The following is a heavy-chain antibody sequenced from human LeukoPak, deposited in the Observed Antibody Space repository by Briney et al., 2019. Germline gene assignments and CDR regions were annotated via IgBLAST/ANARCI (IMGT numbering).Heavy chain of an antibody. V-gene: IGHV3-33*01. CDR1: GFTFSSYG. J-gene: IGHJ5*02. Sequence: PGGSLRLSCAASGFTFSSYGMHWVRQAPGKGLEWVAVIWYDGSNKYYADSVKGRFTISRDNSKNTLYLQMNSLRAEDTAVYYCARDYYDSSGYLNWFDPWGQGTLVTVPS. D-gene: IGHD3-22*01. CDR2: IWYDGSNK. CDR3: ARDYYDSSGYLNWFDP.